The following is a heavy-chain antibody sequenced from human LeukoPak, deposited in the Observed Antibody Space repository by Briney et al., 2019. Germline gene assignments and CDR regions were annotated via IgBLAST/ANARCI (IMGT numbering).Heavy chain of an antibody. CDR2: THTSGSN. CDR1: GGSISSYY. J-gene: IGHJ4*02. CDR3: ARGKVVAGTPGQNSWDY. Sequence: PSETLSLTCTVSGGSISSYYWNWIRQPAGKGLEWIGRTHTSGSNNYNPSLKSRVTMSVDTSKNQFSLKLSSVTAADTAVYYCARGKVVAGTPGQNSWDYWGQGTLVTVSS. D-gene: IGHD6-19*01. V-gene: IGHV4-4*07.